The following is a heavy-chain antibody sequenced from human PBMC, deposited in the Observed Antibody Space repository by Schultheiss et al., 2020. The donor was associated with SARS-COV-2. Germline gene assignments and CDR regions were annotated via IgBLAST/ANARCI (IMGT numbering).Heavy chain of an antibody. CDR1: GFTFSSYV. V-gene: IGHV3-74*01. J-gene: IGHJ4*02. CDR2: ISHDGTET. D-gene: IGHD3-9*01. Sequence: GGSLRLSCAASGFTFSSYVMHWVRQVPGKGLAWVSCISHDGTETSYTDSVKGRFTISRDNAKNTLYLQMNSLRAEDTAVYYCARDKDWLLYDYWGQGTLVTVSS. CDR3: ARDKDWLLYDY.